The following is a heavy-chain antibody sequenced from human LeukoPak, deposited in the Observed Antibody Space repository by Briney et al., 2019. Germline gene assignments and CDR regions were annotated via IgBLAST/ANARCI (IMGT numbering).Heavy chain of an antibody. CDR3: ARGRFPAARKDYYFDY. V-gene: IGHV3-21*01. Sequence: SGGSLRLSCAASGLTFSSYTMIWVRQAPGKGLEWVSSISSSSSYIYYADSVKGRFTISRDNAKNSLYLQMNSLRAEDTAVYYCARGRFPAARKDYYFDYWGQGTLVTVSS. CDR1: GLTFSSYT. J-gene: IGHJ4*02. CDR2: ISSSSSYI. D-gene: IGHD6-6*01.